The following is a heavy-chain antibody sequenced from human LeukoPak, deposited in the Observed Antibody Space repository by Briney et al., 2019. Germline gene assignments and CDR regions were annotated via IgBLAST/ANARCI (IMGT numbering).Heavy chain of an antibody. CDR3: ARDWPGTNLCDY. Sequence: GGSLRLSCAASGFTFSTYEMNWVRQAPGKGLEWLSYISSSGGTIYYADSVKGRFTISRDNAKNSLYLQMNSLRAEDTAVYYCARDWPGTNLCDYWGQGTLVTVSS. CDR1: GFTFSTYE. D-gene: IGHD3-10*01. CDR2: ISSSGGTI. V-gene: IGHV3-48*03. J-gene: IGHJ4*02.